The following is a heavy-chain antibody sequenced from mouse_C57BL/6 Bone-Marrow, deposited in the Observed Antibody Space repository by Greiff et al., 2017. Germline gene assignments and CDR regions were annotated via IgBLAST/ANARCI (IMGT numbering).Heavy chain of an antibody. D-gene: IGHD2-5*01. Sequence: VKLQQPGAELVKPGASVKMSCKASGYTFTSYWITWVKQRPGQGLEWIGDIYPGSGSTNYIEKFKSKATLTVDTSSCTAYMQLSSLTSEDSAVYYCARPYYSNYWYVDVWGTGTTVTVSS. CDR3: ARPYYSNYWYVDV. J-gene: IGHJ1*03. CDR1: GYTFTSYW. V-gene: IGHV1-55*01. CDR2: IYPGSGST.